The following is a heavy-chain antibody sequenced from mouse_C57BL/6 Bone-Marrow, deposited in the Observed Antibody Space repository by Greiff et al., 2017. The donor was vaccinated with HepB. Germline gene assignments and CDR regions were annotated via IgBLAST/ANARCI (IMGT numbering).Heavy chain of an antibody. D-gene: IGHD2-4*01. Sequence: VKLMESGAELVKPGASVKISCKASGYAFSSYWMNWVKQRPGKGLEWIGQIYPGDGDTNYNGKFKGKATLTADKSSSTAYMQLSSLTSEDSAVYFCARKGYDYDEAMDYWGQGTSVTVSS. V-gene: IGHV1-80*01. CDR3: ARKGYDYDEAMDY. CDR2: IYPGDGDT. CDR1: GYAFSSYW. J-gene: IGHJ4*01.